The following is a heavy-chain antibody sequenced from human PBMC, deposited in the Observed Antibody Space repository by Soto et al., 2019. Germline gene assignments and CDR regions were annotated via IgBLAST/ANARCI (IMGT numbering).Heavy chain of an antibody. D-gene: IGHD3-16*02. CDR3: GRYRALITNWFDP. CDR2: INAGNGNT. CDR1: GYTFTSCA. J-gene: IGHJ5*01. V-gene: IGHV1-3*01. Sequence: ASVKVSCKASGYTFTSCAVHWVLQAPGQRLEWMGWINAGNGNTKYSQKFQGRVTITRDTSASTAYMELSSLRSEDTAVYYCGRYRALITNWFDPWCQGTLVTVSS.